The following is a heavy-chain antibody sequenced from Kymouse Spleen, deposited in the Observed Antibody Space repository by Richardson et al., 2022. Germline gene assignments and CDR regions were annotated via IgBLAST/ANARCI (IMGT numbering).Heavy chain of an antibody. CDR2: IRSKANSYAT. D-gene: IGHD1-7*01. V-gene: IGHV3-73*02. CDR3: TRQLELSYYYYYGMDV. CDR1: GFTFSGSA. J-gene: IGHJ6*02. Sequence: EVQLVESGGGLVQPGGSLKLSCAASGFTFSGSAMHWVRQASGKGLEWVGRIRSKANSYATAYAASVKGRFTISRDDSKNTAYLQMNSLKTEDTAVYYCTRQLELSYYYYYGMDVWGQGTTVTVSS.